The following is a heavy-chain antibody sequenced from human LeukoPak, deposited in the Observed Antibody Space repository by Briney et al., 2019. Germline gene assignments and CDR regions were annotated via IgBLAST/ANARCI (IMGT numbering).Heavy chain of an antibody. Sequence: PGGSLRLSCAASEFSVGSNYMTWVCQAPGKGLEWVSLIYSGGSTYYADSVKGRFTISRDNSKNTLYLQMNSLRAEDTAVYYCAKDRVEMATIERGFLQHWGQGTLVTVSS. V-gene: IGHV3-66*01. CDR2: IYSGGST. CDR1: EFSVGSNY. D-gene: IGHD5-24*01. J-gene: IGHJ1*01. CDR3: AKDRVEMATIERGFLQH.